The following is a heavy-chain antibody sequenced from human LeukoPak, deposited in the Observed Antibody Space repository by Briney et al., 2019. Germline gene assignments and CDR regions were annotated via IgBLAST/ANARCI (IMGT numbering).Heavy chain of an antibody. J-gene: IGHJ4*02. V-gene: IGHV1-18*01. CDR2: ISGYNGNT. CDR1: GYTFTSYG. Sequence: GASVKVSCKASGYTFTSYGISWVRQAPGQGLEWMGWISGYNGNTNYAQKLQGRVTMTTDTSTSTAYMELRSLRSDDTAVYYCARVGCSSTSCYPEKDYWGQGTLVTVSS. D-gene: IGHD2-2*01. CDR3: ARVGCSSTSCYPEKDY.